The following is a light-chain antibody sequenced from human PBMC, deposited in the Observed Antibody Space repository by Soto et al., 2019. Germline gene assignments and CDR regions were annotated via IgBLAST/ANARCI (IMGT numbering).Light chain of an antibody. J-gene: IGLJ2*01. CDR1: SSDVGGYNY. Sequence: QSALTQPASVSGSPGQSITISCTGTSSDVGGYNYVSWYQQYPGKAPKLMIYDVSDRPSGVSNRFSGSKSGNTASLTISGLQAEDEADYYCSSYTGSSTVVFGGGTKLTV. CDR3: SSYTGSSTVV. CDR2: DVS. V-gene: IGLV2-14*01.